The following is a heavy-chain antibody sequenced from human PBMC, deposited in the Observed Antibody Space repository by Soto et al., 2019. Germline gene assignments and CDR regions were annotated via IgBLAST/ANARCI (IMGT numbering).Heavy chain of an antibody. CDR2: ISYDGSNK. D-gene: IGHD3-16*01. CDR1: GFTFSSYA. CDR3: ARAYEGDYFDY. Sequence: QVQLVESGGGVVQPGRSLRLSCAASGFTFSSYAMHWVRQAPGKGLEWVAVISYDGSNKYYADSVKGRFTISRDNSKNPLYLQMTSLRAEETAVYYCARAYEGDYFDYWGQGTLVTVSS. V-gene: IGHV3-30-3*01. J-gene: IGHJ4*02.